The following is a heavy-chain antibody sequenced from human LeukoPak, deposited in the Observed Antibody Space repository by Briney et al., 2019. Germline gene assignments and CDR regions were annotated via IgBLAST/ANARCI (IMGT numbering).Heavy chain of an antibody. D-gene: IGHD2-8*01. J-gene: IGHJ3*02. CDR2: ISSSSSTI. Sequence: GGSLRLSCAASGFTFSSYSMNWVRQAPGKGLEWVSYISSSSSTIYYADSVKGRFTISRDNAKNSLYLQMNSLRAEDTAVYYCARHPGYYDIVLRIDIWGQGTMVTVSS. CDR3: ARHPGYYDIVLRIDI. V-gene: IGHV3-48*01. CDR1: GFTFSSYS.